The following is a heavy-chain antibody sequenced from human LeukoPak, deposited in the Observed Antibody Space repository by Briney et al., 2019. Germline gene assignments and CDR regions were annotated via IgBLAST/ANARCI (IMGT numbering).Heavy chain of an antibody. D-gene: IGHD2-15*01. Sequence: GASVKVSCKASGYTFTNYGISWVRQAPGQGLGWMGWISAYNGNTNYAQKLQGRVTLTTDTSTTTAYMELRSLRSDDTAVYYCARGGYCRGGGCSLSWIADWYFDLWGRGTLVTVSS. V-gene: IGHV1-18*01. CDR2: ISAYNGNT. J-gene: IGHJ2*01. CDR1: GYTFTNYG. CDR3: ARGGYCRGGGCSLSWIADWYFDL.